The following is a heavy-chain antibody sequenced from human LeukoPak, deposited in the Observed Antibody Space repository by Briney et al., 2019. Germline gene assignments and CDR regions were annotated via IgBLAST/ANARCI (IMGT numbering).Heavy chain of an antibody. Sequence: GGSLKISCKGSGYSFNTYWIGWVRQMPGKGLEWMGIIYPGDSDTRYSPSFQGQVTISADKSISTAYLQWSSLKVSDTAMYYCASSRDGYNGYFQHWGQGTLVTVSS. CDR1: GYSFNTYW. CDR3: ASSRDGYNGYFQH. CDR2: IYPGDSDT. J-gene: IGHJ1*01. V-gene: IGHV5-51*01. D-gene: IGHD5-24*01.